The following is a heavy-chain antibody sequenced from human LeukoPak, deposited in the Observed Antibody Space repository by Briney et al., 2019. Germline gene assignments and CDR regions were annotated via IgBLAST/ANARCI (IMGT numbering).Heavy chain of an antibody. CDR2: IIPIFGTA. D-gene: IGHD5-18*01. CDR1: GGTFSSYA. Sequence: GAPVKVSCKASGGTFSSYAISWVRQAPGQGLEWMGRIIPIFGTANYAQKFQGRVSITTDESTSTAYMELSSLRSEDTAVYYCARDGGIGGYSYGFDAFDIWGQGTMVTVSS. CDR3: ARDGGIGGYSYGFDAFDI. V-gene: IGHV1-69*05. J-gene: IGHJ3*02.